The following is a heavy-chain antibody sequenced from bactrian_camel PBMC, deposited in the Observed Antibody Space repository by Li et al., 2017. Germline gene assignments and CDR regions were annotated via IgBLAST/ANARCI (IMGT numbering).Heavy chain of an antibody. CDR3: AARGPYCYTKLSVRDFTY. CDR2: INSDGTI. Sequence: HVQLVESGGGSVQAGGSLRLACRAIGFTFGDSDMGWYSQAPGSECEWVSSINSDGTIYYADSVKGRFTISQDNAKKTATLQMNSLKPEDTAMYYCAARGPYCYTKLSVRDFTYWGQGTQVTVS. V-gene: IGHV3S63*01. CDR1: GFTFGDSD. D-gene: IGHD2*01. J-gene: IGHJ6*01.